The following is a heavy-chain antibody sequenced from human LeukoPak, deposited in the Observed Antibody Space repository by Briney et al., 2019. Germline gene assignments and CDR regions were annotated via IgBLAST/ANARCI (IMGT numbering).Heavy chain of an antibody. CDR3: ARGLSRSSSWYPNWFDP. V-gene: IGHV4-34*01. CDR2: INHSGST. Sequence: SETLSLTCAVYGGSFSGYYWSWIRQPPGKGLEWIGEINHSGSTNYNPSLKSRVTISVDTSKNQFSLKLSSVTAADTAVYYCARGLSRSSSWYPNWFDPWGQGTLVTVSS. D-gene: IGHD6-13*01. J-gene: IGHJ5*02. CDR1: GGSFSGYY.